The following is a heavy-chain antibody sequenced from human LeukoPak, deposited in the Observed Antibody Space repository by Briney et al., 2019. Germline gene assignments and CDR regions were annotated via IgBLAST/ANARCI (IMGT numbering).Heavy chain of an antibody. Sequence: ASVKVSCKASGYTFTGYYMHWVRQAPGQGLEWMGWINPNSGGTNYAQKFQGRVTMTRDTSISTAYMELSRLRSDDTAVYYCARALPGHGYPDSWGQGTLVTVSS. D-gene: IGHD5-24*01. J-gene: IGHJ4*02. V-gene: IGHV1-2*02. CDR3: ARALPGHGYPDS. CDR2: INPNSGGT. CDR1: GYTFTGYY.